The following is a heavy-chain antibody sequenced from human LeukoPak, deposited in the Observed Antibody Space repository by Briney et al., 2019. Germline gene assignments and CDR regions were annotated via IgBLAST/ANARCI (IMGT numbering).Heavy chain of an antibody. J-gene: IGHJ4*02. V-gene: IGHV3-21*01. Sequence: PGGSLRLSCAASGFTFSSCGFNWVRQAPGKGLEWVSSIGPTGTDRYYADSVRGRFTISRDNAKNSMYLQMDSLRDEDAAVYYCATETIGRHYDYWGQGTLLTVSS. CDR3: ATETIGRHYDY. CDR1: GFTFSSCG. D-gene: IGHD1-14*01. CDR2: IGPTGTDR.